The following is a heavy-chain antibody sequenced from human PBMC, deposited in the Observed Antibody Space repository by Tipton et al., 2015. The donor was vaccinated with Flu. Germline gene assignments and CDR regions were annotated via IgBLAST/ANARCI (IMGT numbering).Heavy chain of an antibody. V-gene: IGHV4-39*07. Sequence: TLSLTCTVSGGSISTISYYWGWIRQPPGKGLEWIGSIYYTGYRYDNPSLKSRLAMSIDTSQSQFSLRLSSMTAADTAVYYCAKVKFGWVESWAQGTLVTVSS. CDR1: GGSISTISYY. J-gene: IGHJ5*01. D-gene: IGHD3-16*01. CDR2: IYYTGYR. CDR3: AKVKFGWVES.